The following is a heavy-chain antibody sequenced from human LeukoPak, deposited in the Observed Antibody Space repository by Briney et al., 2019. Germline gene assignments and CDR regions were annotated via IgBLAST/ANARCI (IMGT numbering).Heavy chain of an antibody. CDR3: ARVITIFGVVNDWFDP. CDR1: GDSVSNNIIA. Sequence: SQTLSLTCAISGDSVSNNIIAWNWIRQSPSRGLEWLGRTYYRSKWYNDYAVSVKSRITINPDTSKNQFSLQLNSVTPEDTAVYYCARVITIFGVVNDWFDPWGQGTLVTVSS. D-gene: IGHD3-3*01. CDR2: TYYRSKWYN. J-gene: IGHJ5*02. V-gene: IGHV6-1*01.